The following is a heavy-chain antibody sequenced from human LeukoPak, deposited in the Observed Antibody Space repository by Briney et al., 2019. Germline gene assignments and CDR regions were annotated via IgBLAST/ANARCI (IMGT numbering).Heavy chain of an antibody. J-gene: IGHJ4*02. D-gene: IGHD2-15*01. CDR1: GFTFSSYA. CDR2: ISYDGSNK. V-gene: IGHV3-30-3*01. Sequence: GESLRLSCAASGFTFSSYAMHWVRQAPGKGLEWVAVISYDGSNKYYADSVKGRFTISSDNSKNTLYLQMNSLRAEDTAVYYCASRALGYCSGGSCHDYWGQGTLVTVSS. CDR3: ASRALGYCSGGSCHDY.